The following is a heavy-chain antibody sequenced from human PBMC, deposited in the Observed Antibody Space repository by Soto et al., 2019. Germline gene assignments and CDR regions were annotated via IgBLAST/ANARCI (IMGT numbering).Heavy chain of an antibody. CDR3: AREVVVVPATGRWFDP. CDR2: IIPILGIA. V-gene: IGHV1-69*08. D-gene: IGHD2-2*01. CDR1: GGTFSSYT. J-gene: IGHJ5*02. Sequence: QVQLVQSGAEVKKPGSSVKVSCKASGGTFSSYTISWVRQAPGQGLEWMGRIIPILGIANYAQKFQGRVTITAAKSTSTAYMELSSLRSEDTAVYYCAREVVVVPATGRWFDPWGQGTLVTVSS.